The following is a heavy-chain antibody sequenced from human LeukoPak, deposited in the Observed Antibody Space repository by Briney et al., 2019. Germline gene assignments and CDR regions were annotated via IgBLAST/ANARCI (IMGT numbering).Heavy chain of an antibody. V-gene: IGHV3-21*01. Sequence: GGSLRLSCAASGFTFGSYSMNWVRQAPGKGLEWVSSISSSSSYIYYADSVKGRFTISRDNAKNSLYLQMNSLRAEDTAVYYCARARDYYGSGSYYQSDYWGQGTLVTVSS. CDR1: GFTFGSYS. D-gene: IGHD3-10*01. CDR2: ISSSSSYI. CDR3: ARARDYYGSGSYYQSDY. J-gene: IGHJ4*02.